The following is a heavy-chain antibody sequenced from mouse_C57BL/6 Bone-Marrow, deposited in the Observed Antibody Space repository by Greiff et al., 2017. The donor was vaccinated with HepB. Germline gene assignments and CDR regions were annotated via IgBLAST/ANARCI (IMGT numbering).Heavy chain of an antibody. CDR3: ARDRTLQRGIRYYAMED. CDR1: GFTFSSYA. J-gene: IGHJ4*01. CDR2: ISDGGSYT. Sequence: EVKLMESGGGLVKPGGSLKLSCAASGFTFSSYAMSWVRQTPEKRLEWVATISDGGSYTDYPDNVKGRFTISRDNAKNNLYLQLSHLKSEDTAMYYCARDRTLQRGIRYYAMEDWGKGTSVTVAS. V-gene: IGHV5-4*01.